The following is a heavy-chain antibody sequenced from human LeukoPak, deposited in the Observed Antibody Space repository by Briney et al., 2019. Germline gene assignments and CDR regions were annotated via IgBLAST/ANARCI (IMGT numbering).Heavy chain of an antibody. J-gene: IGHJ4*02. Sequence: SETLSLTCTVAGGSISSSSYYWGWIRQPPGKGLEWIGSIYTSGSTNYNPSLKSRVTMSVDTSKNQFSLKLNSVTAADTAVYYCAKSGSPHEYSSFDFDYWGQGTLVTVSS. CDR2: IYTSGST. D-gene: IGHD6-6*01. V-gene: IGHV4-39*07. CDR1: GGSISSSSYY. CDR3: AKSGSPHEYSSFDFDY.